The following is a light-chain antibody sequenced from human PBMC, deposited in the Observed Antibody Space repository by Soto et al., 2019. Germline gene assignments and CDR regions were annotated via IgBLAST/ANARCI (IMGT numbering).Light chain of an antibody. CDR1: KLGDKY. Sequence: SYELTQPPSVSVSPGQTASITCSGAKLGDKYACWYQQKPGQSPGLVIYQDSKRPSGIPGRFSGSNSGNTATLTISGTQAMDEADYYCQAWDSSTAVVFGGGTQLPVL. V-gene: IGLV3-1*01. CDR2: QDS. J-gene: IGLJ2*01. CDR3: QAWDSSTAVV.